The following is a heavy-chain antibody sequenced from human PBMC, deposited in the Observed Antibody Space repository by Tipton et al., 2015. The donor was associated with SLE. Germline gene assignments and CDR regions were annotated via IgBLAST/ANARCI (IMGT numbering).Heavy chain of an antibody. D-gene: IGHD6-13*01. CDR1: GGSISSHY. Sequence: LRLSCTVSGGSISSHYWSWIRQPPGKGLEWIGYIYYSGSTNYNPSLKSRVTISVDTSKNQFSLKLSSVTAADTAVYYCARDGAAAGTDAFDIWGQGTMVTVSS. CDR2: IYYSGST. J-gene: IGHJ3*02. CDR3: ARDGAAAGTDAFDI. V-gene: IGHV4-59*11.